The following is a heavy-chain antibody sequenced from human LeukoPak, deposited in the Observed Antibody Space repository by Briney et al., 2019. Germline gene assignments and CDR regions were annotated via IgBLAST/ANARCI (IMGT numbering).Heavy chain of an antibody. J-gene: IGHJ4*02. CDR2: ISYDGSNK. Sequence: PGRSLRLSCAASGFTFSSYGMHWVRQAPGKGLEWVAVISYDGSNKYYADSVKGRFTISRDNSKNTLYLQMNSLRAEDTAVYYCAKDADTAMLSYFDYWGQGTLVPVSS. D-gene: IGHD5-18*01. CDR1: GFTFSSYG. V-gene: IGHV3-30*18. CDR3: AKDADTAMLSYFDY.